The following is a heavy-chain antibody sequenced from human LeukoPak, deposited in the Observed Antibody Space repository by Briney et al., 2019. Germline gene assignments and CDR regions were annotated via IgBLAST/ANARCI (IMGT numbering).Heavy chain of an antibody. J-gene: IGHJ6*02. V-gene: IGHV1-69*13. CDR3: ARDRRDCSSTSCYITASYYYYGMDV. CDR1: GGTFSSYA. Sequence: SVKVSCKASGGTFSSYAISWVRQAPGQGLEWMGGIIPIFGTVNYAQKFQGRVTITADESTSTAYMELSSLRSEDTAVYYCARDRRDCSSTSCYITASYYYYGMDVWGQGTTVTVSS. CDR2: IIPIFGTV. D-gene: IGHD2-2*02.